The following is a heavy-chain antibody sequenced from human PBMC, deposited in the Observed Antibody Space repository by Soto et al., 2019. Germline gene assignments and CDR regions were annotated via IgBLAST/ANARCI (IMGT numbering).Heavy chain of an antibody. CDR3: ARDLGIVAAYFDY. CDR1: GGSFSGYF. J-gene: IGHJ4*02. D-gene: IGHD2-15*01. Sequence: QVQLQQWGARLLKPSETLSLTCGVYGGSFSGYFWNWIRQSPGKGLEWIGEINRGGSTNYNPSLKSRVTISVDTSKNQFSLKLNSVTAADTAVYYCARDLGIVAAYFDYWGQGILVTVSS. V-gene: IGHV4-34*01. CDR2: INRGGST.